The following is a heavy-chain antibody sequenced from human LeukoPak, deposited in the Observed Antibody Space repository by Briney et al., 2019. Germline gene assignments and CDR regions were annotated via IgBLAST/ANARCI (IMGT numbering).Heavy chain of an antibody. J-gene: IGHJ4*02. V-gene: IGHV3-23*01. CDR1: GFTFSSYA. CDR3: AKGFVGYSYGYFDY. D-gene: IGHD5-18*01. CDR2: ISGGGSGT. Sequence: GGSLRLSCAASGFTFSSYAMSWVRQAPGEGLQWVSAISGGGSGTYYADSVRGRFTISRDNSKNTLYLQMNSLRAEDTAVYYCAKGFVGYSYGYFDYWGQGTLVTVSS.